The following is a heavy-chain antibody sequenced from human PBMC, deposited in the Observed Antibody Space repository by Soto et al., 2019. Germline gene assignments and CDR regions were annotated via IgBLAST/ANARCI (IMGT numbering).Heavy chain of an antibody. CDR1: GGTFSSYA. V-gene: IGHV1-69*01. CDR2: IIPIFRTV. J-gene: IGHJ6*02. Sequence: QVQLVQSGAEVKKPGSSMKVSCEAPGGTFSSYAISWLRQAPGQGLEWMGGIIPIFRTVNYAQKFQGRLTITAGESTTTACMELSGLRSDDTTVYYCAGGLYSGSHQCYFCYALDGWGRGTRVTVSS. CDR3: AGGLYSGSHQCYFCYALDG. D-gene: IGHD1-26*01.